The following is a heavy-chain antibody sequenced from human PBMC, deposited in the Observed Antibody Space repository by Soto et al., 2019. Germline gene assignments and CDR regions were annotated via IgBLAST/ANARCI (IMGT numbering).Heavy chain of an antibody. CDR1: GGTFSSYT. J-gene: IGHJ4*02. CDR2: IIPLLGIA. D-gene: IGHD2-15*01. CDR3: ASEGYCSGGSCYFDY. V-gene: IGHV1-69*02. Sequence: QVQLVQSGAEVKKPGSSVKVSCKASGGTFSSYTISWVRQAPGQGLEWMGRIIPLLGIANYAQKFQGRVTITADKSTSTAYMELSSLRSEDTAVYYCASEGYCSGGSCYFDYWGQGTLVTVSS.